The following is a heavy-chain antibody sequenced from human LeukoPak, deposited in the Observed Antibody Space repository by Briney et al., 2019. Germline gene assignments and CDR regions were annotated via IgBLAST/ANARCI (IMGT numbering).Heavy chain of an antibody. V-gene: IGHV1-2*02. D-gene: IGHD3-16*02. CDR3: ASTVNGLPYYDYVWGSYRPAPRPYNWFDP. CDR1: GYTFTGYY. CDR2: INPNSGGT. J-gene: IGHJ5*02. Sequence: GASVKVSCKASGYTFTGYYMHWVRQAPGQGLEWMGWINPNSGGTNYAQKFQGRVTMTRDTAISKAYMELSRLRSDDTAVYYCASTVNGLPYYDYVWGSYRPAPRPYNWFDPWGQGTLVTVSS.